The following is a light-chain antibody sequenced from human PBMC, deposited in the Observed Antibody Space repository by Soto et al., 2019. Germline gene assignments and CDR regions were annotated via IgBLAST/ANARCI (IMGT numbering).Light chain of an antibody. CDR3: QQAYSTQWT. CDR2: GAS. J-gene: IGKJ1*01. Sequence: DIRMTQSPSALSASVGDRVTITCRASQSISNYLNWYQQRPGKDPKLLIYGASSVQSGVPSRFSGSGFWTDFTLTISSLQPEDSATYYCQQAYSTQWTFGQGTKVEIK. CDR1: QSISNY. V-gene: IGKV1-39*01.